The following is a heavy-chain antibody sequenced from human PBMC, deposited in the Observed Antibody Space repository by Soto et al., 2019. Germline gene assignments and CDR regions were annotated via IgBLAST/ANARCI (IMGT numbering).Heavy chain of an antibody. Sequence: SETLSLTCTVSGGSISSGGYYWSWIRQHPGKGLEWIGYIYYSGSTYYNPSLKSRVTISVDTSKNQFSLKLSSVTAADTAVYYCARDIVVVVSATQSSWFDPWGQGTLVTVSS. CDR1: GGSISSGGYY. J-gene: IGHJ5*02. CDR2: IYYSGST. V-gene: IGHV4-31*03. D-gene: IGHD2-15*01. CDR3: ARDIVVVVSATQSSWFDP.